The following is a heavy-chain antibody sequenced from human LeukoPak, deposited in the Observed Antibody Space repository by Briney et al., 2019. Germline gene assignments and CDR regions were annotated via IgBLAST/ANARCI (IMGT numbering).Heavy chain of an antibody. V-gene: IGHV4-59*12. CDR1: GGSISSYY. D-gene: IGHD3-10*01. CDR2: IYHSGST. J-gene: IGHJ4*02. Sequence: SETLSLTCTVSGGSISSYYWSWIRQPPGKGLEWIGYIYHSGSTYYNPSLKSRVTISVDRSKNQFSLKLSSVTAADTAVYYCASRYYYGSGSYTDDYWGQGTLVTVSS. CDR3: ASRYYYGSGSYTDDY.